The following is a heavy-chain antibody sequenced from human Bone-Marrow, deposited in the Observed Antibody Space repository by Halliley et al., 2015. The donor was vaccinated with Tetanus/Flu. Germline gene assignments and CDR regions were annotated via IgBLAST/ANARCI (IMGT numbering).Heavy chain of an antibody. V-gene: IGHV3-30*18. CDR3: AKDSRSFRTTNCCPDD. J-gene: IGHJ4*02. CDR2: ISADGSAK. CDR1: GFNLRDSA. D-gene: IGHD3-10*01. Sequence: SLRLSCAASGFNLRDSAMQWVRQAPGEGLEWLAFISADGSAKYYADSVKGRFTISRDNSKNTLFLQMSTLRGGDTAVYYCAKDSRSFRTTNCCPDDWGQGTRVTV.